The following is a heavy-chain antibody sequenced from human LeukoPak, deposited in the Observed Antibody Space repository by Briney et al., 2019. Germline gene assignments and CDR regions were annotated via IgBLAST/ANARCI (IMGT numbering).Heavy chain of an antibody. CDR3: ARGLVRLGLAAAGTMNY. CDR1: GYTFTGYY. Sequence: ASVKVSCKASGYTFTGYYMHWVRRAPGQGLEWMGWINPNSGGTNYAQKFQGRVTMTRDTSISTAYMELSRLRSDDTAVYYCARGLVRLGLAAAGTMNYWGQGTLVTVSS. J-gene: IGHJ4*02. D-gene: IGHD6-13*01. V-gene: IGHV1-2*02. CDR2: INPNSGGT.